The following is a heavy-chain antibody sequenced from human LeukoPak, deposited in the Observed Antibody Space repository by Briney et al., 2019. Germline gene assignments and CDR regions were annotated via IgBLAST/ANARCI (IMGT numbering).Heavy chain of an antibody. J-gene: IGHJ6*03. CDR3: ASRSGTTTDYYYYMDV. CDR1: GYTFTSYA. Sequence: GASVKVSCKASGYTFTSYAMNWVRQAPGQGLEWMGGIIPIFGTANYAQKFQGRVTITADKSTSTAYMELSSLRSEDTAVYYCASRSGTTTDYYYYMDVWGKGTTVTISS. CDR2: IIPIFGTA. V-gene: IGHV1-69*06. D-gene: IGHD6-19*01.